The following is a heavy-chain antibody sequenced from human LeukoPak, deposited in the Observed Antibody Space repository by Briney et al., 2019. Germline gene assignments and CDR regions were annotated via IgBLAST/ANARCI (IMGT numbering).Heavy chain of an antibody. Sequence: PGGSLRLSCAASGFTFSTYAMHWVRQAPGKGLEWVAVISYDGSNKYYADSVKGRFTISRDNSENTLYLQVNSLRADDTAVYYCARGLSTVLTPLYWGQGTLVTVSS. CDR1: GFTFSTYA. V-gene: IGHV3-30-3*01. CDR3: ARGLSTVLTPLY. D-gene: IGHD4/OR15-4a*01. J-gene: IGHJ4*02. CDR2: ISYDGSNK.